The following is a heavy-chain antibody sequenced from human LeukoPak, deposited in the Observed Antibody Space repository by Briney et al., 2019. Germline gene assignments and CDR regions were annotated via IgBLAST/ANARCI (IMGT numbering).Heavy chain of an antibody. CDR1: GFTFSSYD. D-gene: IGHD5-12*01. V-gene: IGHV3-48*03. CDR3: AREYTDSDYFDY. J-gene: IGHJ4*02. CDR2: ISETRSTI. Sequence: PGGSLGLSCAASGFTFSSYDMNWVRQAPGKGLEWVSYISETRSTIYYADSVKGRFTISTDNARNSLYLQMNSLRAEDTAVYYCAREYTDSDYFDYWGQGTLVTVSS.